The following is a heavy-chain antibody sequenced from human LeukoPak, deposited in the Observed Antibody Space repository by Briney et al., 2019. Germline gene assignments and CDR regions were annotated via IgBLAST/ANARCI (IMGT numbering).Heavy chain of an antibody. Sequence: SETLSLTCIVSGGSISSSSYYWGWIRQPPGKGLEWIGTIYYSGGTYYNPSLRSRVTISIDTSKNQFSLRLSSLTPADTALYCCARQSYDVRPFDYWGQGALVTVSS. D-gene: IGHD3-10*01. CDR3: ARQSYDVRPFDY. J-gene: IGHJ4*02. V-gene: IGHV4-39*01. CDR1: GGSISSSSYY. CDR2: IYYSGGT.